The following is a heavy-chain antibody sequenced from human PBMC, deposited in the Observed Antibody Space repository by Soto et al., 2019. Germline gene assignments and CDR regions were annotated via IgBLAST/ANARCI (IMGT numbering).Heavy chain of an antibody. D-gene: IGHD3-16*01. CDR2: IYYSGST. Sequence: SETLSLTCTVSGASISSFYWSWIRQPPGKGLEWIGYIYYSGSTNYNPSLKSRVTISVVTSKNQFSLNLSSVTAADTAVYYCARNSGGSPATFDYWGQGTLVTVSS. CDR3: ARNSGGSPATFDY. J-gene: IGHJ4*02. V-gene: IGHV4-59*01. CDR1: GASISSFY.